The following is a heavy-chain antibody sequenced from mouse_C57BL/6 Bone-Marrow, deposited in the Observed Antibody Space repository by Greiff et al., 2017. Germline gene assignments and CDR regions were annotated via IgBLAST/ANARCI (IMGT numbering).Heavy chain of an antibody. CDR1: GYTFTSYW. Sequence: VQLQQPGAELVKPGASVKLSCKASGYTFTSYWMHWVKQRPGQGLEWIGMIHPNSGSTNYNEKFKSKATLTVDTASSTAYMQLSSLTSEDSAVYCCASERGIYYEGYFDVWGTGTTVTVSS. V-gene: IGHV1-64*01. CDR3: ASERGIYYEGYFDV. D-gene: IGHD1-1*01. CDR2: IHPNSGST. J-gene: IGHJ1*03.